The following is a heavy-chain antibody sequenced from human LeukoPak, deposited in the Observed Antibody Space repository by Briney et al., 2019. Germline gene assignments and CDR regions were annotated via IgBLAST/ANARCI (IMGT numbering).Heavy chain of an antibody. CDR3: ARRNSSSWVPGAFDI. J-gene: IGHJ3*02. V-gene: IGHV4-61*02. CDR2: IYTSGST. CDR1: GGSISSGSYY. Sequence: PSETLSLTCTVSGGSISSGSYYWSWIRQPAGKGLEWIGRIYTSGSTNYNPSLKSRVTISVDTSKNQFSLKLSSVTAADTAVYYCARRNSSSWVPGAFDIWGQGTMVTVSS. D-gene: IGHD6-13*01.